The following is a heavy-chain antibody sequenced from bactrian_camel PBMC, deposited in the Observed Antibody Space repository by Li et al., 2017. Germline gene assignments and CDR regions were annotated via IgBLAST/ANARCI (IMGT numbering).Heavy chain of an antibody. J-gene: IGHJ4*01. CDR2: IDSAGST. D-gene: IGHD4*01. V-gene: IGHV3S53*01. Sequence: HVQLVESGGGSVQVGGSLRLSCEASGSIDGTNCMGWFRQAPGKEREGVAIIDSAGSTNYALSVKGRFTISKDNANNSLILQMNNLKPEDTAMYYCAAADGDSAYAVDCGYSAHGTQVTVS. CDR1: GSIDGTNC.